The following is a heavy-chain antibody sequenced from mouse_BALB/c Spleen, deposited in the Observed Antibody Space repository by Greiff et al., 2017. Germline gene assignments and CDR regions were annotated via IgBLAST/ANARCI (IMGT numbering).Heavy chain of an antibody. CDR1: GFTFSSFG. Sequence: DVKLVESGGGLVKPGGSLKLSCAASGFTFSSFGMHWVRQAPEKGLEWVAYISSGSSTIYYADTVKGRFTISRDNPKNTLFLQMTSLRSEDTAMYYCARSIYDGYSYAMDYWGQGTSVTVSS. D-gene: IGHD2-3*01. CDR3: ARSIYDGYSYAMDY. J-gene: IGHJ4*01. CDR2: ISSGSSTI. V-gene: IGHV5-17*02.